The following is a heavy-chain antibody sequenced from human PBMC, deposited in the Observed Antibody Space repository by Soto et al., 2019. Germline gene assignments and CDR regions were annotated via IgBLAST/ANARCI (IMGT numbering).Heavy chain of an antibody. CDR3: ASPLYGSGSYPHY. J-gene: IGHJ4*02. Sequence: GGSLRLSCAASGFTFSSYSMNWVRQAPGKGLEWVSYISSSSSTIYYADSVKGRFTISRDNAKNSLYLQMNSLRAEDTAVYYCASPLYGSGSYPHYWGQGTLVTVSS. D-gene: IGHD3-10*01. CDR1: GFTFSSYS. CDR2: ISSSSSTI. V-gene: IGHV3-48*01.